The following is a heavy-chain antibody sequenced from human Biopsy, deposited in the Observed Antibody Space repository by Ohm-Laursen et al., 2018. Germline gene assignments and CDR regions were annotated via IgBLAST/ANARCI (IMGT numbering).Heavy chain of an antibody. V-gene: IGHV1-69*13. CDR2: IITVSETA. D-gene: IGHD6-19*01. Sequence: AASVKVSCKASGGAFTNYAINWVRQAPGHGLEWVGGIITVSETAGYAERFQGRVTITADVTTTTAYMDLSGLRSEDTAVYYCVAYPSSGFFENNDDFAMDVWGQGTTVIVSS. J-gene: IGHJ6*02. CDR1: GGAFTNYA. CDR3: VAYPSSGFFENNDDFAMDV.